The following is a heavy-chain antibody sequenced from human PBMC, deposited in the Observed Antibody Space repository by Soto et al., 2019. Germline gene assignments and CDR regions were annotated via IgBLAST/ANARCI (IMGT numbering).Heavy chain of an antibody. J-gene: IGHJ4*02. CDR1: GFSLITSGVG. CDR3: AHTMAPRIFDY. Sequence: QITLKEAGPPLVKPTQTLTLTCSFSGFSLITSGVGVGWIRQPPGKALEWLALIYWDDDKGYSTSLKSRLTITKDPSRNQVVLTMTNMDPADTATYYCAHTMAPRIFDYWGQGTLVTVSS. CDR2: IYWDDDK. V-gene: IGHV2-5*02.